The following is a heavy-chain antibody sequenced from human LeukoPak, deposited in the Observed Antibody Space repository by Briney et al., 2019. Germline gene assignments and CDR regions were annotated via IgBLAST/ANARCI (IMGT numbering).Heavy chain of an antibody. V-gene: IGHV3-15*01. CDR1: GFTFSSYW. CDR3: TTVASYYYMDV. CDR2: IKSKTDGGTT. J-gene: IGHJ6*03. Sequence: GGSLRLSCAASGFTFSSYWMSWVRQAPGKGLEWVGRIKSKTDGGTTDYAAPVKGRFTISRDDSKNTLYLQMNSLKTEDTAVYYCTTVASYYYMDVWGKGTTVTVSS.